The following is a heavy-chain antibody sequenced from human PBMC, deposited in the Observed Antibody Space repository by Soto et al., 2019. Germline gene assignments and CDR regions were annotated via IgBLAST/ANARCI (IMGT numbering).Heavy chain of an antibody. CDR3: GSPRSGPSPDVGH. D-gene: IGHD2-15*01. V-gene: IGHV1-2*02. J-gene: IGHJ4*01. CDR2: INPNSGDT. CDR1: VFSVDTTYC. Sequence: ASVKVSCKASVFSVDTTYCIHWVRRAPGQGLEWMGSINPNSGDTNYAQNFQGRVTMTRDTSISTAYMEVSSLTSDDTAVYYCGSPRSGPSPDVGHWGHVTVVTVSS.